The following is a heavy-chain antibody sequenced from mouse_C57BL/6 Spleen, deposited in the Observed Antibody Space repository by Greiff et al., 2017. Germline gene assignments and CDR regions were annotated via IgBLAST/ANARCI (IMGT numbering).Heavy chain of an antibody. CDR3: ARWVYDYDGFAY. Sequence: VKLQQPGAELVKPGASVKMSCKASGYPFTSYWITWVKQRPGQGLEWIGDIYPGSGSTNYNEKFKSKATLTVDTSSSTAYMQLSSLTSEDSAVYYCARWVYDYDGFAYWGQGTLVTVSA. CDR1: GYPFTSYW. J-gene: IGHJ3*01. CDR2: IYPGSGST. V-gene: IGHV1-55*01. D-gene: IGHD2-4*01.